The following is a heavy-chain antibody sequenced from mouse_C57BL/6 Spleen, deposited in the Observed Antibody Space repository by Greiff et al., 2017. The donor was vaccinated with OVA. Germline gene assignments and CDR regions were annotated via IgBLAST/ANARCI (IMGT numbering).Heavy chain of an antibody. D-gene: IGHD2-1*01. V-gene: IGHV3-6*01. J-gene: IGHJ1*03. CDR2: ISYDGSN. CDR1: GYSIISGYY. Sequence: EVQLQESGPGLVKPSQSLSLTCSVTGYSIISGYYWNWIRQFPGNKLEWMGYISYDGSNNYNPSLKNRISITRDTSKNQFFLKLNSVTTEDTATYYCARGGIDYYGNYDWYFDVWGTGTTVTVSS. CDR3: ARGGIDYYGNYDWYFDV.